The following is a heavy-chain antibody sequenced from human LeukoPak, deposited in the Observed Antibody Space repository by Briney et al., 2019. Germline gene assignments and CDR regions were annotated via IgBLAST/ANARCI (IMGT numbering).Heavy chain of an antibody. CDR2: ISGNSGST. CDR3: AKESPHFDY. V-gene: IGHV3-23*01. CDR1: GFTFSSYA. J-gene: IGHJ4*02. Sequence: GGSLRLSCAASGFTFSSYAMSWVRQAPGKGLEWVSVISGNSGSTYYADSVKGRFTISRDNSKSTQYLQMNSLRAEDTAVYYCAKESPHFDYWGQGTLVTVSS.